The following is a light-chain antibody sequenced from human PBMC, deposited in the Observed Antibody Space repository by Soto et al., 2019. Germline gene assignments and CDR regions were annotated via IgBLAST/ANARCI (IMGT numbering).Light chain of an antibody. V-gene: IGKV1-33*01. Sequence: DIQMTQSPSSLSASVGDRVTITCQASQDITNYLNWYQQKPGKAPKLLIYDASNLETGVPSRFSGSGSGTDFTFTISSLQPEDSATYYCQQYDILPLTFGQGTKLEIK. CDR3: QQYDILPLT. J-gene: IGKJ2*01. CDR2: DAS. CDR1: QDITNY.